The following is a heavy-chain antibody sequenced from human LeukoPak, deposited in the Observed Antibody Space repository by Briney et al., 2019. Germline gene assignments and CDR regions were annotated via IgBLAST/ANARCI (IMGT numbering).Heavy chain of an antibody. D-gene: IGHD4-17*01. CDR3: ASGRAYGDPIDAFDI. V-gene: IGHV1-2*02. Sequence: SVKVSCKASGYTFTAYYMHWVRQAPGQGLEWMGWINPNSGGTNYAQKFQGRVTMTRDTSITTAYMELSRLRSDDTAIYYCASGRAYGDPIDAFDIWGQGTMVTVSS. CDR1: GYTFTAYY. J-gene: IGHJ3*02. CDR2: INPNSGGT.